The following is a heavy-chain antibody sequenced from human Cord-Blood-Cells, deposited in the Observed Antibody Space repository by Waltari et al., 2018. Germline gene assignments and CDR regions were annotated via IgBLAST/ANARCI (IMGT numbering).Heavy chain of an antibody. J-gene: IGHJ3*02. CDR2: IIPILGIA. D-gene: IGHD4-17*01. CDR1: GGTFSSYT. CDR3: AKQNGDYDAFDI. Sequence: VQLVQSGAEVKKPGSSVKVSCKASGGTFSSYTISWVRQAPGQGLEWMGRIIPILGIANYAQKFQGRVTITADKSTSTAYMELSSLRSEDTAVYYCAKQNGDYDAFDIWGQGTMVTVSS. V-gene: IGHV1-69*02.